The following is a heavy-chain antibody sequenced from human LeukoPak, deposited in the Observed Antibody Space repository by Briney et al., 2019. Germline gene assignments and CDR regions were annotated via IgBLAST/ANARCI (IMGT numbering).Heavy chain of an antibody. CDR2: INPNSGGT. V-gene: IGHV1-2*02. CDR1: GYTFTGYY. Sequence: ASVKVSRKASGYTFTGYYMHWVRQAPGQGLEWMGWINPNSGGTNYAQKFQGRVTMTRDTSISTAYMELSRLRSDDTAVYYCASTRGSSGWYYFDYWGQGTLVTVSS. J-gene: IGHJ4*02. CDR3: ASTRGSSGWYYFDY. D-gene: IGHD6-19*01.